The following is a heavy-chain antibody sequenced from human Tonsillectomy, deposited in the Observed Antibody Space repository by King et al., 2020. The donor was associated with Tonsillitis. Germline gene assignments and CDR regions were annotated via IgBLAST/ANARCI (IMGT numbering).Heavy chain of an antibody. CDR3: ARDPWYYVSSGMRYYYGLDV. Sequence: QLQESGPGLVKPSETLSLTCTVSGGSISSYYWSWIRQPPGKGLEWIGYIYYSGSTNYNPSLKSRVTISVDTSKNQFSLKMSSVTAADTAVYYCARDPWYYVSSGMRYYYGLDVWGQGTTVTVSS. D-gene: IGHD3-22*01. J-gene: IGHJ6*02. V-gene: IGHV4-59*01. CDR2: IYYSGST. CDR1: GGSISSYY.